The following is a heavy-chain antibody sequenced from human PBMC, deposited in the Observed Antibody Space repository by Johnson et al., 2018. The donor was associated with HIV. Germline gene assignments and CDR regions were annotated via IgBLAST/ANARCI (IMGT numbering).Heavy chain of an antibody. CDR3: ATLTVRSRAFDM. J-gene: IGHJ3*02. CDR1: GFNFDDYG. Sequence: VESGGGVIRPGGSLRLSCEASGFNFDDYGMSWVRQAPGKGLQWVAGINWNGDTTAYTDSVKGRFTISRDNAGNSLFLQMNSLRPEDTALYQCATLTVRSRAFDMWGQGTMVIVSS. V-gene: IGHV3-20*01. D-gene: IGHD4-17*01. CDR2: INWNGDTT.